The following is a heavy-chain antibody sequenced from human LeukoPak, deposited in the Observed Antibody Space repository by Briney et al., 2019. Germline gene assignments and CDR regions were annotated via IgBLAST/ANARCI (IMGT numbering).Heavy chain of an antibody. D-gene: IGHD3-3*01. Sequence: SVKVSCKASGGTFSSYAISWVRQAPGQGLEWMGGIIPIFGTANYAQKFQGRVTITADESTSTAYMELSSLRPEDTAVYYCARGGFYYDFWSGPHYGMDVWGQGTTVTVSS. CDR3: ARGGFYYDFWSGPHYGMDV. V-gene: IGHV1-69*13. CDR1: GGTFSSYA. J-gene: IGHJ6*02. CDR2: IIPIFGTA.